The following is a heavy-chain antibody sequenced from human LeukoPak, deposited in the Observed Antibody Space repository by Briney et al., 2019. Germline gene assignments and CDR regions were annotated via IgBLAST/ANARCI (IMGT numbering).Heavy chain of an antibody. Sequence: GGSLRLSCAASGFTFDDYGMSWVRQAPGKGLEWVSGINWNGGSTGYADSVKGRFTISRDNAKNSLYLQMNSLRAEDTAVYYCAREVQRGYSSGYMDVWGKGTTVTVSS. CDR2: INWNGGST. D-gene: IGHD5-18*01. J-gene: IGHJ6*03. CDR3: AREVQRGYSSGYMDV. V-gene: IGHV3-20*04. CDR1: GFTFDDYG.